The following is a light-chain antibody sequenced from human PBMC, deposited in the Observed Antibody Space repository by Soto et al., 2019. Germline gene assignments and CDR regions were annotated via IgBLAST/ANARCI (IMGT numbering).Light chain of an antibody. CDR3: CSYAGSVV. J-gene: IGLJ2*01. CDR2: DVT. V-gene: IGLV2-11*01. CDR1: SSDVGGYNY. Sequence: QSVLTQPRSVSGSPGQSVTISCTGTSSDVGGYNYVSWYQQHPGKAPKLMIYDVTNRPSGVPDRFSGSKSGNTASLTISGLQAEDEADYYCCSYAGSVVFGGGTKLTVL.